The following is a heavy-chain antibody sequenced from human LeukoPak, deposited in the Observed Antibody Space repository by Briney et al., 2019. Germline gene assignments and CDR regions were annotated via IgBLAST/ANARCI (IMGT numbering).Heavy chain of an antibody. CDR1: GFTFSTYA. Sequence: GGSLRLPCAASGFTFSTYAMSWVRQAPGKGLEWVSTISDSGANTYYADSVRGRFTISRDNSKNTLYLQMNNLRAEDTAVYYCVSFYEAYWGRGTLVTVSS. CDR3: VSFYEAY. CDR2: ISDSGANT. V-gene: IGHV3-23*01. D-gene: IGHD2/OR15-2a*01. J-gene: IGHJ4*02.